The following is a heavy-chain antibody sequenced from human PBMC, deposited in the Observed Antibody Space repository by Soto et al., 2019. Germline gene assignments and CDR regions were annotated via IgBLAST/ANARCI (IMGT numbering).Heavy chain of an antibody. Sequence: GASVKVSCKASGYTFTGYYMHWVRQAPGQGLEWMGWINPNSGGTNYAQKSQGRVTMTRDTSISTAYMDLSRLRSDDTAVYYCAREESRDGYNEDFDYWGQGTLVTVSS. J-gene: IGHJ4*02. D-gene: IGHD5-12*01. V-gene: IGHV1-2*02. CDR2: INPNSGGT. CDR3: AREESRDGYNEDFDY. CDR1: GYTFTGYY.